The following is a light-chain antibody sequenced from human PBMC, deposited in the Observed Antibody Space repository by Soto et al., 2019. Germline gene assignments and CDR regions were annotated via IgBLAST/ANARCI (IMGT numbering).Light chain of an antibody. CDR3: CSYAGSSIGV. Sequence: QSALTQPASVSGSPGQSITISCTGTNNDVGSYNLVSWYQQHPGQAPKLMIYEGSKRSSGVSDRLSGSKSGNTASLTISGLQAEDEADYYCCSYAGSSIGVFGGGTQLTVL. V-gene: IGLV2-23*01. J-gene: IGLJ3*02. CDR2: EGS. CDR1: NNDVGSYNL.